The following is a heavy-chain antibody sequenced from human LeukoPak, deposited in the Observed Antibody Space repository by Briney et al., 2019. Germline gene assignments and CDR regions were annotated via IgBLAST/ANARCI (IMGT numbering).Heavy chain of an antibody. Sequence: SETLSLTCAVYGGSFSSYYWGWIRQPPGKGLEWIGSIYYSGSTYYNPSLKSRVTISVDTSKNQFSLKLSSVTAADTAVYYCARQDFWSGYYVDYWGQGTLVTVSS. CDR3: ARQDFWSGYYVDY. J-gene: IGHJ4*02. D-gene: IGHD3-3*01. V-gene: IGHV4-39*01. CDR1: GGSFSSYY. CDR2: IYYSGST.